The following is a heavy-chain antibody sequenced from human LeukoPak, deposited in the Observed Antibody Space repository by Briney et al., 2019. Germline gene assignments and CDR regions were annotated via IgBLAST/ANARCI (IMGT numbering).Heavy chain of an antibody. CDR1: GFTVSSTY. J-gene: IGHJ4*02. D-gene: IGHD4/OR15-4a*01. Sequence: GSLRLSCAASGFTVSSTYMRWVRQAPGKGLEWVSVIYSCGTTYYADSVKGRFTISRDNSKNTLYLQMNSLRTEDTAVYYCARDLYDYGSYWGQGTLVTVSS. V-gene: IGHV3-66*01. CDR2: IYSCGTT. CDR3: ARDLYDYGSY.